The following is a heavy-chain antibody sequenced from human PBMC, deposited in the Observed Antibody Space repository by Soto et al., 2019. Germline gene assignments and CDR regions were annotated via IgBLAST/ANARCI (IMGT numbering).Heavy chain of an antibody. CDR2: ISGSGGST. CDR3: AKIPAPNHSSWYYYNTPPYYYYYYMDV. Sequence: PGGSLRLSCAASGFTFSSYAMSWVRQAPGKGLEWVSAISGSGGSTYYADSVKGRFTISRDNSKNTLYLQMNSLRAEDTAVYYCAKIPAPNHSSWYYYNTPPYYYYYYMDVWGKGTTVTVSS. J-gene: IGHJ6*03. D-gene: IGHD6-13*01. V-gene: IGHV3-23*01. CDR1: GFTFSSYA.